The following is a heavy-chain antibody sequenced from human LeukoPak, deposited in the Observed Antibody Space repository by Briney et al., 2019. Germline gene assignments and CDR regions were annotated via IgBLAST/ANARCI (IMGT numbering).Heavy chain of an antibody. V-gene: IGHV4-34*01. CDR2: INHSGST. CDR1: GGSFSGYY. D-gene: IGHD2-2*01. CDR3: ARSLRRYCSSTSCYPYYYYYMDV. J-gene: IGHJ6*03. Sequence: SETLSLTCAVYGGSFSGYYWSRIRQPPGKGLEWIGEINHSGSTNYNPSLKSRVTISVDTSKNQFSLKLSSVTAADTAVYYCARSLRRYCSSTSCYPYYYYYMDVWGKGTTVTVSS.